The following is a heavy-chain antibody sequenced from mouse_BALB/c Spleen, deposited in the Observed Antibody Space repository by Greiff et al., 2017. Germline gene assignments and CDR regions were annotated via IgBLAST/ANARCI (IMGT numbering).Heavy chain of an antibody. CDR3: ARSFGYYAMDY. CDR1: GFTFSSFG. V-gene: IGHV5-17*02. CDR2: ISSGSSTI. J-gene: IGHJ4*01. Sequence: DVKLVESGGGLVQPGGSRKLSCAASGFTFSSFGMHWVRQAPEKGLEWVAYISSGSSTIYYADTVKGRFTISRDNPKNTLFLQMTSLRSEDTAMYYCARSFGYYAMDYWGQGTSVTVSS.